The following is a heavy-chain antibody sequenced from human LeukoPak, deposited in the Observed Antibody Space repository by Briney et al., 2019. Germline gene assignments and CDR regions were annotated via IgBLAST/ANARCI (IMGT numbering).Heavy chain of an antibody. CDR2: IKQDGSEK. J-gene: IGHJ4*02. CDR1: GFTLSSYW. V-gene: IGHV3-7*04. D-gene: IGHD6-19*01. Sequence: GGSLGLSCAASGFTLSSYWMSWVRQAPGKGLEWVANIKQDGSEKYYVDSVKGRFTISRDNAKNSLYLQMNSLRAEDTAVYYCVRDGWQLDYWGQGTLVTVSS. CDR3: VRDGWQLDY.